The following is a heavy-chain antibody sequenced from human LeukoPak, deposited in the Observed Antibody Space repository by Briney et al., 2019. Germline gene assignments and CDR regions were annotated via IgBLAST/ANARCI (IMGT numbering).Heavy chain of an antibody. CDR3: VRMVSGDY. CDR2: ISASGGHT. Sequence: QPGGSLRLSCAPSGFTFSSYDMNCVRQTPGKGLEWLSTISASGGHTYYADSVRGRFTISRDNSKNTLSLQMNSLRAEDTAVYHCVRMVSGDYWGQGTLVTVSS. J-gene: IGHJ4*02. V-gene: IGHV3-23*01. CDR1: GFTFSSYD. D-gene: IGHD2-8*01.